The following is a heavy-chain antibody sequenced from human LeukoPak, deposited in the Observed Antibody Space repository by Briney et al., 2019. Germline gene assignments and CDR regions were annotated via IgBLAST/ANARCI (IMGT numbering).Heavy chain of an antibody. V-gene: IGHV1-8*01. CDR1: GYTFTSYD. CDR3: ARERSCSGGSCYWFDP. Sequence: ASVKVSCMASGYTFTSYDISWVRQATGQGLEWMGWMNPNSGNTGYAQKFQGRVTMTRDTSISTAYMELSSLRSEDTAVYYCARERSCSGGSCYWFDPWGQGTVDSVSS. D-gene: IGHD2-15*01. J-gene: IGHJ5*02. CDR2: MNPNSGNT.